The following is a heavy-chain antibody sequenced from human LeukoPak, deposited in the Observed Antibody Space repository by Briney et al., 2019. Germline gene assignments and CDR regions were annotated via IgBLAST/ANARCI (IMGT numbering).Heavy chain of an antibody. Sequence: KTSETLSLTCTVSGGSISSYYWSWIRQPPGKGLEWIGYIYYSGSTNYNPSLKSRVTISVDTSKNQFSLKLSSVTAADTAVYYCARKEWELNGLGPWGQGTLVTVSS. J-gene: IGHJ5*02. D-gene: IGHD1-26*01. V-gene: IGHV4-59*01. CDR2: IYYSGST. CDR3: ARKEWELNGLGP. CDR1: GGSISSYY.